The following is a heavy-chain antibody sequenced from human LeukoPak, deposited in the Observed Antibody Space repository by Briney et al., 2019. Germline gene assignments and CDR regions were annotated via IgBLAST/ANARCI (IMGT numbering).Heavy chain of an antibody. V-gene: IGHV3-74*01. CDR1: GNYW. D-gene: IGHD1-26*01. CDR2: INSDGSWT. J-gene: IGHJ6*02. CDR3: AREVEWELLPSITVYYYYYGMDV. Sequence: GGSLRLSCAASGNYWMHWVRQAPGKGLVWVSHINSDGSWTSYADSVKGRFTISRDNAKNSLYLQMNSLRAEDTAVYYCAREVEWELLPSITVYYYYYGMDVWGQGTTVTVSS.